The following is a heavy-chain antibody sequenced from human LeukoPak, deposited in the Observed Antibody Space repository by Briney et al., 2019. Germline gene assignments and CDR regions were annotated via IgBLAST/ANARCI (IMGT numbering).Heavy chain of an antibody. V-gene: IGHV1-18*01. CDR2: ISAYNGNT. CDR1: GYTFTNYD. D-gene: IGHD6-13*01. CDR3: ARAQQLAHWFDP. J-gene: IGHJ5*02. Sequence: ASVKVSCKASGYTFTNYDISWVRQAPGQGLERMGWISAYNGNTNYAQKLQGRVTMTTDRSTSTTYMELRSLRSDDTAVYYCARAQQLAHWFDPWGQGTLVTVSS.